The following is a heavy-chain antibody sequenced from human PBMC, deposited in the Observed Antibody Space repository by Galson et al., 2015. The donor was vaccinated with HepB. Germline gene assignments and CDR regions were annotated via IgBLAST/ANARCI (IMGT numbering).Heavy chain of an antibody. J-gene: IGHJ1*01. CDR1: GYTFTSCG. CDR3: ARRLRSSEYFQH. D-gene: IGHD3-3*01. CDR2: ISAYNGNT. Sequence: SCKASGYTFTSCGISWVRQAPGQGLEWMGWISAYNGNTNYAQKLQGRVTMTTDTSTSTAYMELRSLRSDDTAVYYCARRLRSSEYFQHWGQGTLVTVSS. V-gene: IGHV1-18*04.